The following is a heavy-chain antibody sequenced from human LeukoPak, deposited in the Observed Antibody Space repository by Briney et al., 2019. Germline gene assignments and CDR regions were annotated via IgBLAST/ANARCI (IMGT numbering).Heavy chain of an antibody. CDR2: INHSGST. CDR1: GGSITSGDYY. D-gene: IGHD3-10*01. Sequence: SETLSLTCTVSGGSITSGDYYWAWVRQPPGQGLEWIGEINHSGSTNYNPSLKSRVTISVDTSKNQFSLKLSSVTAADTAVYYCARVGITMVRGPLDYWGQGTLVTVSS. CDR3: ARVGITMVRGPLDY. J-gene: IGHJ4*02. V-gene: IGHV4-39*07.